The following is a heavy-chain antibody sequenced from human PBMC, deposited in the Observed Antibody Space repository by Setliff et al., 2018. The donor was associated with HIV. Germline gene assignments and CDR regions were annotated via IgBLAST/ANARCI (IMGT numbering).Heavy chain of an antibody. V-gene: IGHV3-48*01. CDR2: IRGKSDII. CDR1: GFAFSDNP. D-gene: IGHD2-21*02. J-gene: IGHJ5*02. Sequence: PGGSLRLSCVASSGFAFSDNPMNWVRQAPGKGLEWISHIRGKSDIIKYAESVMGRFTISRDNAKNSLYLQMNSLRAEDTGVYYCVRVVTFFSTGPHFDPWGQGTLVTVSS. CDR3: VRVVTFFSTGPHFDP.